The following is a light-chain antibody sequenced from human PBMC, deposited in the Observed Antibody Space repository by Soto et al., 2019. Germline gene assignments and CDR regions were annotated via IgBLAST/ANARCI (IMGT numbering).Light chain of an antibody. V-gene: IGLV1-44*01. J-gene: IGLJ2*01. CDR1: FSNVGINT. Sequence: QSVLTQPPSASGTPGQRVTISCSGSFSNVGINTVNWYQQLPGTAPKLLIYSDNQRPSGVPDRFSGSKSGTSASLAISGLQSEDAADCYCASWDDSLNGVVFGGGTKLTVL. CDR2: SDN. CDR3: ASWDDSLNGVV.